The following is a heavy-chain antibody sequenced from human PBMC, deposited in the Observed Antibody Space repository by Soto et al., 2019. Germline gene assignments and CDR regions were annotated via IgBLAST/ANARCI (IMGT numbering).Heavy chain of an antibody. CDR1: GYTFTSYG. CDR2: ISAYNGNT. CDR3: ARKSGSYDYYYMDV. V-gene: IGHV1-18*01. J-gene: IGHJ6*03. Sequence: ASVKVSCKASGYTFTSYGISWVRQAPGQGLEWMGWISAYNGNTNYAQKIQGRVTMTTDTSTSTAYMELRSLRSDDTAVYYCARKSGSYDYYYMDVWGKGTTVTVSS. D-gene: IGHD5-18*01.